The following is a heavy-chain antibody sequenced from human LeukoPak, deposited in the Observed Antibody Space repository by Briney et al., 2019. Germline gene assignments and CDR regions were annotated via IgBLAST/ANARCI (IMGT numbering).Heavy chain of an antibody. CDR2: INGYGSST. D-gene: IGHD5-24*01. V-gene: IGHV3-74*01. J-gene: IGHJ4*02. Sequence: PGGSLRLSCAASGSTFISYWMHWVRQAPGKGLVWVSRINGYGSSTDFADSVKGRFTISRDNAKNTLYLQMNSLRAEDTAVYYCAREGMATIDYWGQGTLVTVSS. CDR3: AREGMATIDY. CDR1: GSTFISYW.